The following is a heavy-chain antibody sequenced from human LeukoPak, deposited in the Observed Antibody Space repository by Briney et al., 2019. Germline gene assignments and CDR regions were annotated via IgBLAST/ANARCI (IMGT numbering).Heavy chain of an antibody. Sequence: PGGSLRLSCAASGFTFNTYAMSWVRQAPGKGLEGLEWVSTVNGNGGRTYYADSVKGRFTISRDNSKNTLFLHMNSLKAEDAAIYYGAKDQSPTYSHSSGFLTGGQGTRVTVSS. CDR1: GFTFNTYA. CDR2: VNGNGGRT. CDR3: AKDQSPTYSHSSGFLT. J-gene: IGHJ4*02. V-gene: IGHV3-23*01. D-gene: IGHD3-22*01.